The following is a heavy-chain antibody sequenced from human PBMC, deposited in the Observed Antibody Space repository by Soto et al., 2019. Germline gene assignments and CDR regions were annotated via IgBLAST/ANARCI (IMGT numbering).Heavy chain of an antibody. J-gene: IGHJ4*02. CDR1: GYSFTTYW. CDR3: ARLQAAAGDNDLTFDY. Sequence: GESLKISCQASGYSFTTYWIGWVRQMPGKGLEWMGRIDPSDSYTNYSPSFQGHVTISADKSISTAYLQWSSLKASDTAMYYCARLQAAAGDNDLTFDYWGQGTLVTVSS. CDR2: IDPSDSYT. V-gene: IGHV5-10-1*01. D-gene: IGHD6-13*01.